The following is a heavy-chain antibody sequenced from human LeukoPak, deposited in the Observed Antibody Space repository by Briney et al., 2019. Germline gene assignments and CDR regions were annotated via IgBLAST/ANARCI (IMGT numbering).Heavy chain of an antibody. Sequence: SETLSLTCNVSGGSISTTNHYWGWIRQPPGKGLEWLGDIHYSGSTYYNPSLQSRVTLSVDTSKNQFSLKLSSVTAADTAVYYCARDRYYYDSSARYFDYWGQGTLVTVSS. CDR3: ARDRYYYDSSARYFDY. V-gene: IGHV4-39*07. CDR1: GGSISTTNHY. J-gene: IGHJ4*02. CDR2: IHYSGST. D-gene: IGHD3-22*01.